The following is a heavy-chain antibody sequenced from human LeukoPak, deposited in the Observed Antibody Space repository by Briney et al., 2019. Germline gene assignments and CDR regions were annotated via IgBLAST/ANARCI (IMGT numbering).Heavy chain of an antibody. J-gene: IGHJ5*01. Sequence: PGGSLRLSCAASGFTFSDYYMSWIRQAPGKGLEWVSYISSSSSGYTKYADSVKGRFTIFRDNAKNSLYLQMNSLRAEDMAVYYCVAGNGRDSWGQGTLVTVSS. CDR3: VAGNGRDS. CDR1: GFTFSDYY. V-gene: IGHV3-11*03. D-gene: IGHD1-14*01. CDR2: ISSSSSGYT.